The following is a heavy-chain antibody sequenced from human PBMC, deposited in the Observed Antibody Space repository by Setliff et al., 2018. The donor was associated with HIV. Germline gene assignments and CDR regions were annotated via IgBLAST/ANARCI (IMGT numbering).Heavy chain of an antibody. CDR3: ATARPRHLVSTNPPYYFDY. CDR2: ISGSGGST. V-gene: IGHV3-23*01. CDR1: EFTFRTHA. D-gene: IGHD2-8*02. Sequence: QPGGSLRLSCAASEFTFRTHAMSWVRQAPGKGLEWVSGISGSGGSTYYADSVKGRFTISRDNSKNTLFLRMNSLRADDTAVYYCATARPRHLVSTNPPYYFDYWGQGTLVTVSS. J-gene: IGHJ4*02.